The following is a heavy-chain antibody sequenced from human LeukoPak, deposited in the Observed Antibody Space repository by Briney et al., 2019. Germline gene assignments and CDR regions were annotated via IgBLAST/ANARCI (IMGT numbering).Heavy chain of an antibody. J-gene: IGHJ6*03. D-gene: IGHD1-26*01. CDR2: ISGSGGST. Sequence: PGGSLRLSCAASGFTFSSYAMSWVRQAPGKGLEWVSSISGSGGSTYYADSVKGRFTISRDNSKNTLYLQMNSLRAEDTAVYYCARDVVGANYYYYYMDVWGKGTTVTVSS. CDR3: ARDVVGANYYYYYMDV. V-gene: IGHV3-23*01. CDR1: GFTFSSYA.